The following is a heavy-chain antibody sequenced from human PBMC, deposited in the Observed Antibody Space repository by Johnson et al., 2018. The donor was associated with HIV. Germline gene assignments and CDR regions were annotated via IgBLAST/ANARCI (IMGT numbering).Heavy chain of an antibody. J-gene: IGHJ3*02. CDR2: IYYDGIKK. CDR1: GFTFSGYG. Sequence: QVQLVESGGGVVQPGGSLRLSCPTSGFTFSGYGMHWVRQSPGRGLEWVAFIYYDGIKKYYADSVRGRLTISRDNSKNTVYLQMSSLRAEDTAVYYCAKDVGNFWPDAFDIWGQGTMVTVSS. V-gene: IGHV3-30*02. D-gene: IGHD1-26*01. CDR3: AKDVGNFWPDAFDI.